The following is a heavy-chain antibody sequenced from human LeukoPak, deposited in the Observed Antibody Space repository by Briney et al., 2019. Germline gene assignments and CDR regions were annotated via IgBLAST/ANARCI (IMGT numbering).Heavy chain of an antibody. CDR3: AKCILTGYYKGYMDV. CDR1: GFTFSSYN. Sequence: GGSLRLSCAASGFTFSSYNMNWVRQAPGKGLEWVSYISDSSTTIYYADSVKGRFTISRDNSKNTLYLQMNSLRAEDTAVYYCAKCILTGYYKGYMDVWGKGTTVTISS. D-gene: IGHD3-9*01. V-gene: IGHV3-48*01. CDR2: ISDSSTTI. J-gene: IGHJ6*03.